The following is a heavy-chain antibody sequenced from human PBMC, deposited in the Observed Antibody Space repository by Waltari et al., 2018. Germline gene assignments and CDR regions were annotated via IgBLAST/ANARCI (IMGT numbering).Heavy chain of an antibody. CDR1: GGSISSSSYY. Sequence: QLQLQESGPGLVKPSETLSLTCTVSGGSISSSSYYWGWIRQPPGKGLEWIGCIYYSGSTYYNPSLKSRVTISVDTSKNQFSLKLSSVTAADTAVYYCARHDGWNLLTAPFDPWGQGTLVTVSS. CDR3: ARHDGWNLLTAPFDP. D-gene: IGHD1-1*01. V-gene: IGHV4-39*01. J-gene: IGHJ5*02. CDR2: IYYSGST.